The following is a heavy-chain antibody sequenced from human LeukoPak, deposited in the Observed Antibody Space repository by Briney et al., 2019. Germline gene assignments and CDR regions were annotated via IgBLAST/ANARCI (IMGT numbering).Heavy chain of an antibody. CDR2: IYSSGRS. Sequence: ASETLSLTCTVSGVSISSTNSYWGWIRQSPRTGLEWIGNIYSSGRSYYNPSLKSPVTISIDTPENRFSLKLTSVTAADTAIYYCARKREGPTTGIDYWGQGTLVTVSS. D-gene: IGHD1-26*01. CDR3: ARKREGPTTGIDY. V-gene: IGHV4-39*07. J-gene: IGHJ4*02. CDR1: GVSISSTNSY.